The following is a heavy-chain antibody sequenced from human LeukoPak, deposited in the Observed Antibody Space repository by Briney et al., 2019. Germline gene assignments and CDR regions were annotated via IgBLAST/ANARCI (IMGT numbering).Heavy chain of an antibody. CDR2: INSDASST. Sequence: GGSLRLSCAASGFTFSSYWMHWVRQLPGKGLVWVSRINSDASSTSYADSVKGRFTISRDNAKNTLYLQMNSLRAEDTAVYYCAELGITMIGGVWGKGTTVTISS. CDR3: AELGITMIGGV. D-gene: IGHD3-10*02. CDR1: GFTFSSYW. V-gene: IGHV3-74*01. J-gene: IGHJ6*04.